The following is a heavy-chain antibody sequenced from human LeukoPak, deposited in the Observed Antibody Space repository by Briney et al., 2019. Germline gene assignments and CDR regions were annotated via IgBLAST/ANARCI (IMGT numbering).Heavy chain of an antibody. CDR3: ARVEVGPTRPGMDV. V-gene: IGHV3-74*01. CDR1: GFTFSSYW. CDR2: INSDGSDT. D-gene: IGHD1-26*01. J-gene: IGHJ6*02. Sequence: GGSLRLSCAASGFTFSSYWMHWVRQAPGKGLVWVSRINSDGSDTSYADSVKGRFTISRDNAKNTLYLRMNSLRAEDTAVYYCARVEVGPTRPGMDVWGQGTTVTVSS.